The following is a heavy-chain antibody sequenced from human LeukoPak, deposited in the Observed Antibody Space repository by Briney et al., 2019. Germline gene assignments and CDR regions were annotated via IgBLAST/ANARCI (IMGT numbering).Heavy chain of an antibody. Sequence: GGSLRLSCEASGFRFSDYSMNWVRQTPGKGLEWISYISSSDSTTYYTDSVTGRFTISRDNAKSPLYLLMNSLRDEDTGIYYCARNTIFHPWGQGTLVTVSS. CDR1: GFRFSDYS. CDR2: ISSSDSTT. D-gene: IGHD3-9*01. V-gene: IGHV3-48*02. CDR3: ARNTIFHP. J-gene: IGHJ5*02.